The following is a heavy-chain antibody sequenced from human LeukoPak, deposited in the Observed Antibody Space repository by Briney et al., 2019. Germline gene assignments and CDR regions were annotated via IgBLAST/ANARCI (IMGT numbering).Heavy chain of an antibody. CDR1: GGSISSSSYY. D-gene: IGHD3-22*01. J-gene: IGHJ4*02. Sequence: SETLSLTCTVSGGSISSSSYYWGWIRQPPGKGLEWIGSIYYSGNTYYNASLKSQVSISIDTSKNQFSLRLTSVTAADTAVYYCARDWKYYDSSGYCPVIWGQGTLVTVSS. CDR2: IYYSGNT. CDR3: ARDWKYYDSSGYCPVI. V-gene: IGHV4-39*02.